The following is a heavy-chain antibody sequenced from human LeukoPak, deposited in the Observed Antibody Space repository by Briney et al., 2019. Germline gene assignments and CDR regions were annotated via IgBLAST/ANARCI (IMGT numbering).Heavy chain of an antibody. CDR1: GFTFSSYA. CDR3: AKAWAVTYPGGVDY. D-gene: IGHD4-17*01. Sequence: GGSLRLSCAASGFTFSSYAMSWVRQAPGKGLEWVSTISGSGRNTYYADSVKGRFTISRDNSKNTLYLQMNSLRAEDTAVFYCAKAWAVTYPGGVDYWGQGTLVTVSS. J-gene: IGHJ4*02. V-gene: IGHV3-23*01. CDR2: ISGSGRNT.